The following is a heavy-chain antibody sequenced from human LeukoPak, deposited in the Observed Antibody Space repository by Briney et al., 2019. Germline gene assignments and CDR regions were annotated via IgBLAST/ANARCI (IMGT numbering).Heavy chain of an antibody. CDR2: PYSGGNT. CDR3: VREGLECSGSSCQRAAFDY. Sequence: RGSLRLSCAVSGFTVSSNYMSWVRQAPGKGLEWVSSPYSGGNTYYAESVKGRFTVSRDKTKNTLYLQMNSLRDEDTAVYYCVREGLECSGSSCQRAAFDYWGQGTLVTVSS. D-gene: IGHD2-2*01. J-gene: IGHJ4*02. V-gene: IGHV3-53*01. CDR1: GFTVSSNY.